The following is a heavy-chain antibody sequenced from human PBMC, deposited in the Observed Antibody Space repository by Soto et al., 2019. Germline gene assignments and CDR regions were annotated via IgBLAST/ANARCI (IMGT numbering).Heavy chain of an antibody. D-gene: IGHD2-15*01. CDR1: GYSFTSYW. CDR3: ARQVVAATPGHYYYGMDV. V-gene: IGHV5-10-1*01. J-gene: IGHJ6*02. CDR2: IDPSDSYT. Sequence: GESLKISCKGSGYSFTSYWISWVRQMPGKGLEWMGRIDPSDSYTNYSPSFQGHVTTSADKSISTAYLQWSSLKASDTAMYYCARQVVAATPGHYYYGMDVWGQGTTVTVSS.